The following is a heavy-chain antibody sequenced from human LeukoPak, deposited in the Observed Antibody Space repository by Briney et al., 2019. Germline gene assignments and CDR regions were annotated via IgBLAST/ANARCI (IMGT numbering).Heavy chain of an antibody. D-gene: IGHD3-10*01. CDR1: GFTFSSYS. CDR3: ARDFGSRIRFFDLKSWQNAFDI. J-gene: IGHJ3*02. V-gene: IGHV3-21*01. Sequence: GGALILSCAASGFTFSSYSMNWVRQAPGKGLEWVSSISSSSNYIYYADSMKGRFTISRDNAKNSLYLQMNSLRAEDTAVYYCARDFGSRIRFFDLKSWQNAFDIWGQGTMVTVSS. CDR2: ISSSSNYI.